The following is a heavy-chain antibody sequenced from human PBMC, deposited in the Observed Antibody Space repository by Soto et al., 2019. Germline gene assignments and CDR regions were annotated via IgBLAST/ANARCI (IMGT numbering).Heavy chain of an antibody. D-gene: IGHD3-10*01. J-gene: IGHJ6*03. CDR1: GFTFDDYA. CDR2: ISWNSGSI. Sequence: GGSLRLSCAASGFTFDDYAIHWVRQAPGKGLEWVSGISWNSGSIGYADSVKGRFTISRDNAKNSLYLQMNSLRAEDTALYYCAKGPYGSRYLDYYYYMDVWGKGTTVTVSS. V-gene: IGHV3-9*01. CDR3: AKGPYGSRYLDYYYYMDV.